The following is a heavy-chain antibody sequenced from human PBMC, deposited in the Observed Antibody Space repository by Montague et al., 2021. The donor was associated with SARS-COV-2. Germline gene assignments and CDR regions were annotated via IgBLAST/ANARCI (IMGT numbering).Heavy chain of an antibody. CDR1: GGSISTYY. CDR3: ASPGGYCTGGSCYYVY. CDR2: IYYSGST. D-gene: IGHD2-15*01. Sequence: SETLSLTCSVSGGSISTYYWSWIRQPPGKGLEWIGYIYYSGSTNYNPSLTSGVTISIDTSKTQFSLELSSVTAADMAVYYCASPGGYCTGGSCYYVYWGQGTLVTVSS. J-gene: IGHJ4*02. V-gene: IGHV4-59*01.